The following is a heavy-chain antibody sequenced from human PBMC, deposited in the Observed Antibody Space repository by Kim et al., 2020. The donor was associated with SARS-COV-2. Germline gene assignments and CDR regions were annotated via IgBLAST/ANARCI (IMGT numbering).Heavy chain of an antibody. V-gene: IGHV3-66*02. CDR1: GFTVSSNY. D-gene: IGHD1-1*01. CDR2: IYSGGST. J-gene: IGHJ6*02. Sequence: GGSLRLSCAASGFTVSSNYMSWVRQAPGKGPEWVSVIYSGGSTYYADSVKGRFTISRDNSKNTLYLQMNSLRAEDTAVYYCARSNYRNYYYYGMDVWGQGTTVTVSS. CDR3: ARSNYRNYYYYGMDV.